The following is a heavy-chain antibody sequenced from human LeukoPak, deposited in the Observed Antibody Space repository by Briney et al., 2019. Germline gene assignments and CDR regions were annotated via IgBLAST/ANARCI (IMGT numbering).Heavy chain of an antibody. CDR2: ISGSGGGT. CDR1: GFTFSSSA. D-gene: IGHD3-10*01. V-gene: IGHV3-23*01. Sequence: HSGGSLRLSCAASGFTFSSSAMSWVRQAPGKGLEWVSAISGSGGGTYYADSVKGRFTISRDNSKNTLYLQMNSLRAEDTAVYYCARMVRGVNDAFDIWGQGTMVTVSS. CDR3: ARMVRGVNDAFDI. J-gene: IGHJ3*02.